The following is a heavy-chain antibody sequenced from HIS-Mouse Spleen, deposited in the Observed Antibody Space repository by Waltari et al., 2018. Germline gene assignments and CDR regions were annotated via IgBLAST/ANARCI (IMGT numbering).Heavy chain of an antibody. CDR1: GGSISSSSYY. CDR2: IYYSGST. CDR3: AREIPYSSSWYDWYFDL. J-gene: IGHJ2*01. V-gene: IGHV4-39*07. Sequence: QLQLQESGPGLVKPSETLSLTCTVSGGSISSSSYYWGWIRQPPGKGLEGIGSIYYSGSTYYNPSLKSRVTISVDTSKNQFSLKLSSVIAADTAVYYCAREIPYSSSWYDWYFDLWGRGTLVTVSS. D-gene: IGHD6-13*01.